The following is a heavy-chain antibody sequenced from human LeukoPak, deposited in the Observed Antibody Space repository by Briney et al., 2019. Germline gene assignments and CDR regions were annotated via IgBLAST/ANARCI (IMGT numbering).Heavy chain of an antibody. D-gene: IGHD2-15*01. V-gene: IGHV3-53*04. J-gene: IGHJ6*02. CDR1: GFTFSSYA. CDR3: ARESRKGYCSGGSCPHYYGMDV. CDR2: IYSGGST. Sequence: GGSLRLSCAASGFTFSSYAMSWVRQAPGKGLEWVSVIYSGGSTYYADSVKGRFTISRHNSKNTLYLQMNSLRAEDTAVYYCARESRKGYCSGGSCPHYYGMDVWGQGTTVTVSS.